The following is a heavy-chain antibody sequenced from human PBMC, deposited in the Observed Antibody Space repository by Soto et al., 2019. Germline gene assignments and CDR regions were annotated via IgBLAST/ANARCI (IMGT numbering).Heavy chain of an antibody. CDR1: GRSMISYY. D-gene: IGHD3-3*02. Sequence: LSLTCNVSGRSMISYYWSWIRQPAGKGLEWIGRIYTGGNTNYNPSLKSRVTMSVDTSKSQFSLSLTSVTAADTAVYYCAREGDDRHFFFDSWGQGTLVTVSS. V-gene: IGHV4-4*07. CDR2: IYTGGNT. CDR3: AREGDDRHFFFDS. J-gene: IGHJ4*02.